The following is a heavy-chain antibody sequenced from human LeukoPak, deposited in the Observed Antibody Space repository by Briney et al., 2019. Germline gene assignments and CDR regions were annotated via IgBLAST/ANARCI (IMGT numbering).Heavy chain of an antibody. CDR3: ARDLEGAADY. CDR1: GFTVSSNY. J-gene: IGHJ4*02. CDR2: IYSGGST. V-gene: IGHV3-53*01. Sequence: GGSLRLSCAASGFTVSSNYMSWVRQAPGKGLEWVSVIYSGGSTYYAYSVKGRFTISRDNSKNTLYLQMNSLRAEDTAVYYCARDLEGAADYWGQGTLVTVSS. D-gene: IGHD3-3*01.